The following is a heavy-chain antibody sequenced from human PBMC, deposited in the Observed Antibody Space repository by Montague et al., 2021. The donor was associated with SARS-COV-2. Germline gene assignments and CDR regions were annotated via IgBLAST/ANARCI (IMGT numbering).Heavy chain of an antibody. V-gene: IGHV4-34*01. CDR3: ARGTLSVKMAVVVLLVGIYYFDS. J-gene: IGHJ4*02. CDR2: SNESGST. D-gene: IGHD3-22*01. CDR1: GVSFSNHY. Sequence: SETLSLTCAVYGVSFSNHYWSWIRQSPGKGLEWIGESNESGSTXXXPSXXXRVTISVHTSKNQFSLNLKSLTAADTAVYYCARGTLSVKMAVVVLLVGIYYFDSWGQGTLVAVSS.